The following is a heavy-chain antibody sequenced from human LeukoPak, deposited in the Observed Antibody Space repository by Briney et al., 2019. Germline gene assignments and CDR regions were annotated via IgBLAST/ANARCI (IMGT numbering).Heavy chain of an antibody. J-gene: IGHJ4*02. V-gene: IGHV3-11*01. D-gene: IGHD1-26*01. Sequence: GGSLRLSCAASGFTFSDYYMSWIRQAPGKGLEWVSYISSGGSTIHYTDSVKGRFTISRDNAKNSVYLQMNSLRAEDTAVYYCAREGGGSYSDYWGQGTLVTVSS. CDR1: GFTFSDYY. CDR3: AREGGGSYSDY. CDR2: ISSGGSTI.